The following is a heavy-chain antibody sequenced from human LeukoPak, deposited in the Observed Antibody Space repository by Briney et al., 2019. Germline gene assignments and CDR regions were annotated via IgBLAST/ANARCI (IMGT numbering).Heavy chain of an antibody. D-gene: IGHD6-13*01. CDR3: ARDLGQGSSSCAFQY. J-gene: IGHJ4*02. Sequence: GGSLRLSCTASGFTFSDYYMSWIRQAPGRGLEWVSHISSSGTTMYYADSVKGRFTISRDNAKNSLYLQMSSLRAEDAAVYYCARDLGQGSSSCAFQYWGQGTLVTVSP. CDR1: GFTFSDYY. CDR2: ISSSGTTM. V-gene: IGHV3-11*01.